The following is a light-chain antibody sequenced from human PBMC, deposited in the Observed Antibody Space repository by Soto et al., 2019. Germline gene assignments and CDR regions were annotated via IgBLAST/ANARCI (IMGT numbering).Light chain of an antibody. CDR2: GAS. V-gene: IGKV3-15*01. Sequence: EIVMTQSPATLSVSPGERATLSCRASQTVSSNLAWYQQKPGQAPRLLIYGASTRATGIPARFSGSGSATEFTLLIISLQSEDFAVYYCQQYNSWPLTFGGGTKVEIK. CDR3: QQYNSWPLT. J-gene: IGKJ4*01. CDR1: QTVSSN.